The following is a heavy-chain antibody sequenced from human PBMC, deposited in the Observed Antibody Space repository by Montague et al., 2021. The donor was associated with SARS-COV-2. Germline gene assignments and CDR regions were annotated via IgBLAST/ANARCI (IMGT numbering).Heavy chain of an antibody. CDR2: VLYTGFT. J-gene: IGHJ4*02. D-gene: IGHD3-16*02. CDR1: GGSVRSGSYY. V-gene: IGHV4-61*01. Sequence: SETLSLTCSVSGGSVRSGSYYWSWIRQPPGKGLHWIGNVLYTGFTSFNPSLKSRLTMSVDSSKNEFSLNLRSVTAADTAVYYCAMTAVIRYQYYFDNWGQGTVVAVSS. CDR3: AMTAVIRYQYYFDN.